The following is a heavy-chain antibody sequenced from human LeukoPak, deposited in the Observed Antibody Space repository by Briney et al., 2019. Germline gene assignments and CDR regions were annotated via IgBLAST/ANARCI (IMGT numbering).Heavy chain of an antibody. J-gene: IGHJ6*02. Sequence: GGSLRLSCTASGFTFTSYWMHWVRQAPGKGLVWVSRINDDGTSTIYADSVKGRFTVSRDNAENSLYLQMNSLRAEDTAVYYCARAMDVWGQGTTVTVSS. CDR2: INDDGTST. V-gene: IGHV3-74*01. CDR1: GFTFTSYW. CDR3: ARAMDV.